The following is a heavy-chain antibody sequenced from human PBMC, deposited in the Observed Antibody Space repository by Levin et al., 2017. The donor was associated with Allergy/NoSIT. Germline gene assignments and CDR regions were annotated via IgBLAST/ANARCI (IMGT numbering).Heavy chain of an antibody. CDR3: ARAEVEDIVVVSPPYMDV. V-gene: IGHV4-59*01. D-gene: IGHD2-2*01. J-gene: IGHJ6*03. CDR1: GGSISSYY. CDR2: IYYSGST. Sequence: SETLSLTCTVSGGSISSYYWSWIRQPPGKGLEWIGYIYYSGSTNYNPSLKSRVTISVDTSKNQFSLKLSSVTAADTAVYYCARAEVEDIVVVSPPYMDVWGKGTTVTVSS.